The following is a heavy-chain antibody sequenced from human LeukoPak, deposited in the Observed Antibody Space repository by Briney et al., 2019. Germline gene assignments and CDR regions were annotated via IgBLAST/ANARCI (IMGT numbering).Heavy chain of an antibody. J-gene: IGHJ4*02. CDR3: AKPFWGYSGYNHYFDY. V-gene: IGHV3-23*01. CDR2: ISGSGGST. Sequence: PGGSLRLSCTTSGFTFSSYAMSWVRQAPGKGLEWVSTISGSGGSTYYPDSVKGRFTISRDNSKNTLYLQVNSLRAEDTAVYYCAKPFWGYSGYNHYFDYWGQGTLVTVSS. CDR1: GFTFSSYA. D-gene: IGHD5-12*01.